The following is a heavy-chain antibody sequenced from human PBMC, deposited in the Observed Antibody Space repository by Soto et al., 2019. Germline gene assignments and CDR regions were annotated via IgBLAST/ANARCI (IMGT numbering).Heavy chain of an antibody. J-gene: IGHJ6*03. CDR2: ISSSSSYI. Sequence: EVQLVESGGGLVKPGGSLRLSCAASGFTFSSYSMNWVRQAPGKGLEWVSSISSSSSYIYYADSVKGRFTISRDNAKNSRYLQMNSLRAEDTAVYYCARDRYDFCSGSYMDVWGKGTTVTVSS. D-gene: IGHD3-3*01. CDR1: GFTFSSYS. V-gene: IGHV3-21*01. CDR3: ARDRYDFCSGSYMDV.